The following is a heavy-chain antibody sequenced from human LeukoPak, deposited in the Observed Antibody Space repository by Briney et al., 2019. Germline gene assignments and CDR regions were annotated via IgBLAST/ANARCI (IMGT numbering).Heavy chain of an antibody. CDR1: GGTFTIYA. CDR3: AREPPQSSSGWYNWFDP. V-gene: IGHV1-69*05. D-gene: IGHD6-19*01. Sequence: SVKLSCKASGGTFTIYAISWVRQAPGPRLEWMGGIIPIFGTANYAQKLHVRVTITTDESTSTAYLELSTLSFEDTAVYYCAREPPQSSSGWYNWFDPWGEGTMVAVST. CDR2: IIPIFGTA. J-gene: IGHJ5*02.